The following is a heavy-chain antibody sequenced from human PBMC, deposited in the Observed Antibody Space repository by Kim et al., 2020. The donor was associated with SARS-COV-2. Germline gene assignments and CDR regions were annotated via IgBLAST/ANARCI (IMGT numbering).Heavy chain of an antibody. Sequence: ASVKVSCKASGYTFTSYGISWVRQAPGQGLEWMGWISAYNGNTNYAQKLQGRVTMTTDTSTSTAYMELRSLRSDDTAVYYCARGSGYAPRSKYYYYGMDVWGQGTTVTVSS. D-gene: IGHD5-12*01. J-gene: IGHJ6*02. V-gene: IGHV1-18*01. CDR2: ISAYNGNT. CDR3: ARGSGYAPRSKYYYYGMDV. CDR1: GYTFTSYG.